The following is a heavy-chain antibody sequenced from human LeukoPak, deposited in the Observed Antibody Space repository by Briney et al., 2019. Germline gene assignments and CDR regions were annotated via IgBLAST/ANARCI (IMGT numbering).Heavy chain of an antibody. J-gene: IGHJ5*02. CDR2: IFSSGKS. D-gene: IGHD2-8*01. CDR3: AGNRNALGDINWFDP. Sequence: SETLSLTCTVSGDSINSHYWNWIRQPPAKGLEWIGYIFSSGKSNYNPSLKSRVAISVDTSKNQFSLKLGSVTAADTAVYYCAGNRNALGDINWFDPWGQGTLVTVSS. CDR1: GDSINSHY. V-gene: IGHV4-59*11.